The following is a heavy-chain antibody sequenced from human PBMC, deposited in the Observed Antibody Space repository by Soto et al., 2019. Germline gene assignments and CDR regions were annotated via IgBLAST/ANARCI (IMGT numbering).Heavy chain of an antibody. J-gene: IGHJ4*02. Sequence: QVQLVQSGAEVKKPGASVKVSCKASGYTFTGYYMHWVRQAPGQGLEWMGWINPNSGGTNYAQKFQGWVTMTRDTSISTAYMALSRLRSDDTAVYYCARGYCSSTSCSYFDYWGQGTLVTVSS. CDR2: INPNSGGT. V-gene: IGHV1-2*04. CDR1: GYTFTGYY. CDR3: ARGYCSSTSCSYFDY. D-gene: IGHD2-2*01.